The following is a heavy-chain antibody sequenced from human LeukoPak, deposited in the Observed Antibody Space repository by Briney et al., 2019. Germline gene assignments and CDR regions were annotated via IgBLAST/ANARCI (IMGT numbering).Heavy chain of an antibody. J-gene: IGHJ5*02. CDR1: GYTFTNHY. CDR3: AREPGTRWFDP. CDR2: INPSGGST. Sequence: ASVKFSCKASGYTFTNHYIQWVRQAPGQGLEWMGIINPSGGSTYYAQKFQGRITLTRDTSTSTVYMELRSLRSEDTAIYYCAREPGTRWFDPWGQGTLVTVSS. V-gene: IGHV1-46*01.